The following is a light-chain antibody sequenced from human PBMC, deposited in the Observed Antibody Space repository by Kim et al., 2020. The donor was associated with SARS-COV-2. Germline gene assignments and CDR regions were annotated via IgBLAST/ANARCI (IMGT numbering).Light chain of an antibody. V-gene: IGLV3-1*01. Sequence: VSPGQTDSSTCSGDKLGDKYSCWYQQKPGQSPVLVIYQDNKRPSGIPDRFSGSNSGNTATLTFSGSQAMDEADYYCQGWDSSTKVFGTGTKVTVL. CDR2: QDN. J-gene: IGLJ1*01. CDR1: KLGDKY. CDR3: QGWDSSTKV.